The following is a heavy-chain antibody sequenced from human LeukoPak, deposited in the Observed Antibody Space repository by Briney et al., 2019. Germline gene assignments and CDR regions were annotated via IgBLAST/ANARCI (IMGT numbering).Heavy chain of an antibody. V-gene: IGHV3-23*01. CDR1: GFTFSTYA. D-gene: IGHD5-18*01. CDR2: VSSSDGTT. CDR3: AKDLYTYGTLGFDF. Sequence: PGGSLRLSCAAPGFTFSTYAMSWVRQAPGKGLEWVSTVSSSDGTTYYADSVQGRFTISRDISKNTLYLQMNSLRAEDTALYYCAKDLYTYGTLGFDFWGLGILVTVSS. J-gene: IGHJ4*02.